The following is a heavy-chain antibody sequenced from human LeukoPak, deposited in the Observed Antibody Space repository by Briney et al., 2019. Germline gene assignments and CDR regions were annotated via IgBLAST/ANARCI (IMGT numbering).Heavy chain of an antibody. Sequence: ASVKVSCKASGYTFTSYGIGWVRQAPGQGLEWMGWISAYNGNTNYAQKLQGRVTMTTDTSTSTAYMELRSLRSDDTAVYYCARCSMVATLGWFDPWGQGTLVTVSS. J-gene: IGHJ5*02. CDR2: ISAYNGNT. CDR3: ARCSMVATLGWFDP. V-gene: IGHV1-18*01. D-gene: IGHD5-12*01. CDR1: GYTFTSYG.